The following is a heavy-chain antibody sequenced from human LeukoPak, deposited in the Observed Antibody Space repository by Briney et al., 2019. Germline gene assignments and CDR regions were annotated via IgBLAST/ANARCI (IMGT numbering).Heavy chain of an antibody. V-gene: IGHV3-48*01. CDR2: INSWSSTI. D-gene: IGHD1-26*01. J-gene: IGHJ3*02. CDR1: RFTFSNYG. CDR3: AREVGTPQAFDI. Sequence: GGSLRLSCAASRFTFSNYGVNWVRQAPGKGLEWVSYINSWSSTIYYADSVRGRFTISRDNAKNSLYLQMNSLKAEDTAIYYCAREVGTPQAFDIWGQGTMVTVSS.